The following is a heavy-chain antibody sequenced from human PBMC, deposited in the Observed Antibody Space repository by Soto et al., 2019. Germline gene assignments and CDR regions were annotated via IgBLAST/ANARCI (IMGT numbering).Heavy chain of an antibody. CDR1: GFTFSDYY. J-gene: IGHJ6*02. D-gene: IGHD3-10*01. V-gene: IGHV3-11*01. Sequence: QVQLVESGGGLVKPGGSLRLSCAASGFTFSDYYMSWIRQAPGKGLEWVSYISSSVSTIYYADSVKGRFTISRDNAKNSRYLQMNSLRAEDTAVYYCASLYGSGSYFGYYYGMDVWGQGTTVTVSS. CDR3: ASLYGSGSYFGYYYGMDV. CDR2: ISSSVSTI.